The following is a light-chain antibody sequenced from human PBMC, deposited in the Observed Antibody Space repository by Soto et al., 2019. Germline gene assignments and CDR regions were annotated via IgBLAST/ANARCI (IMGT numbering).Light chain of an antibody. V-gene: IGKV2-28*01. CDR2: LGS. J-gene: IGKJ4*01. CDR1: QSLLHSNGYNY. Sequence: DIVMTQSPLSLPVTPGEPASISCRSSQSLLHSNGYNYLGWYLQKPGQSPQLLIYLGSNRASGVQYRFLGIGSGTDFTLKIHRGEAEGVGVYACIEPRQTPPLFRGGTRVEIK. CDR3: IEPRQTPPL.